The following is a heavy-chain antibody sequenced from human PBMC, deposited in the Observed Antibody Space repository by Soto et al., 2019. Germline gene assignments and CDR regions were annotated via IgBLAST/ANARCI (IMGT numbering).Heavy chain of an antibody. CDR1: GGTFSSNT. CDR3: APSYGSGSRPFDQ. J-gene: IGHJ4*02. CDR2: IIPILGMS. D-gene: IGHD3-10*01. V-gene: IGHV1-69*02. Sequence: QVQLVQSGAEVKNPGSSVKVSCQASGGTFSSNTINWVRQAPGQGPEWMGRIIPILGMSNYAQKFQGRVSIIADKSTSTAYMHLSSLRSEDTAIYYCAPSYGSGSRPFDQWGQGTLVTVSS.